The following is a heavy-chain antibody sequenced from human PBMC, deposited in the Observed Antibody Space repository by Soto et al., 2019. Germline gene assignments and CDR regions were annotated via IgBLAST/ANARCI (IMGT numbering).Heavy chain of an antibody. D-gene: IGHD2-2*01. Sequence: SETLSLTCTVSGGSISSGGYYWSWIRQHPGKGLEWIGYIYYSGSTYYNPSLKSRVTISVDTSKNQFSLRLSSVTAADTAVYYCASSSPGVVVVPSAMFPQGDAFDIWGQGTTVTVSS. CDR3: ASSSPGVVVVPSAMFPQGDAFDI. V-gene: IGHV4-31*03. J-gene: IGHJ3*02. CDR2: IYYSGST. CDR1: GGSISSGGYY.